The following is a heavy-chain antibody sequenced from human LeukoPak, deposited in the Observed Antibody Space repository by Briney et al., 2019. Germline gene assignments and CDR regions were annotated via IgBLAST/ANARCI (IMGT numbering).Heavy chain of an antibody. CDR1: GYTFTGYY. J-gene: IGHJ6*02. Sequence: ASVKVSCKASGYTFTGYYMHWVRQAAGQGLEWMGWINPNSGGTNYAQKVQGRVTMTRDTSISTAYMELSRLRSDDTAVYYCARDSGIQLWLRYYYGMDVWGQGTTVTVSS. CDR2: INPNSGGT. V-gene: IGHV1-2*02. D-gene: IGHD5-18*01. CDR3: ARDSGIQLWLRYYYGMDV.